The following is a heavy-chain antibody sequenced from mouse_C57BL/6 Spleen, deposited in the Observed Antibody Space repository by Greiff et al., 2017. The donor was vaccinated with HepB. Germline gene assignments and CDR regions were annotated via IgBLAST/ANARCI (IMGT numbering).Heavy chain of an antibody. J-gene: IGHJ4*01. V-gene: IGHV1-4*01. D-gene: IGHD6-1*01. Sequence: QVQLQQSGAELARPGASVKMSCKASGYTFTSYTMHWVKQRTGQGLEWIGYINTSSGYTKYNQKFKDKATLTADNSSSTAYMQLSSLTSEDSAVSYCARSTHYYAMDYWGQGTSVTVSS. CDR1: GYTFTSYT. CDR3: ARSTHYYAMDY. CDR2: INTSSGYT.